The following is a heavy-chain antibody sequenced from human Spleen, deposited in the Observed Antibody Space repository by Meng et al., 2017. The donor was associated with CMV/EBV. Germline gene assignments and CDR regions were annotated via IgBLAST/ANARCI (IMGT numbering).Heavy chain of an antibody. CDR1: GFTFSSHA. V-gene: IGHV3-30*04. J-gene: IGHJ4*02. CDR2: ISYDGSNK. D-gene: IGHD6-13*01. Sequence: GESLKISCAASGFTFSSHAMYWVRQTPGKGLEWVAVISYDGSNKFHAESVKGRFTISRDNSENTLYLQMNSLRAEDTAVYYCAKGGLAAAGYFDYWGQGTLVTVSS. CDR3: AKGGLAAAGYFDY.